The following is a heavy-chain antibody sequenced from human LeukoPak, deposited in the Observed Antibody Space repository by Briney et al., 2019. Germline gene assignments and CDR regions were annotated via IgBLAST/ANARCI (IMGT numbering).Heavy chain of an antibody. D-gene: IGHD3-10*01. J-gene: IGHJ5*02. CDR1: GYSINSAYY. CDR2: MYHSGIT. CDR3: ARLTPGKDWFDP. V-gene: IGHV4-38-2*01. Sequence: SETLSLTCAVSGYSINSAYYWGWIRQPPGKGLEWIASMYHSGITYYNSSLKSRATISVDTSKNQFSLKLNSVTAADTSVYYCARLTPGKDWFDPWGHGTLVTVSS.